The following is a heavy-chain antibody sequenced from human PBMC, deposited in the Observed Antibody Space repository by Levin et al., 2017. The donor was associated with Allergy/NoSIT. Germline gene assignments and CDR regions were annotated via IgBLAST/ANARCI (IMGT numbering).Heavy chain of an antibody. D-gene: IGHD2-15*01. CDR2: IYYSGST. CDR1: GGSISSSSYY. V-gene: IGHV4-39*01. Sequence: SETLSLTCTVSGGSISSSSYYWGWIRQPPGKGLEWIGSIYYSGSTYYNPSLKSRVTISVDTSKNQFSLKLSSVTAADTAVYYCARLELLPSYYFDYWGQGTLVTVSS. J-gene: IGHJ4*02. CDR3: ARLELLPSYYFDY.